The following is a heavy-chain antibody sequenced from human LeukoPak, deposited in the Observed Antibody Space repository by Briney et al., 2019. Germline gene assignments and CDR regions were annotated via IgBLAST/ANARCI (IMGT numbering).Heavy chain of an antibody. V-gene: IGHV3-53*01. D-gene: IGHD6-13*01. CDR1: GFTVSSNY. J-gene: IGHJ4*02. CDR3: ARGGNSSTWYEFDY. Sequence: PGGSLRLSCAASGFTVSSNYMSWVRQAPGKGLEWVSVIYSGGSTYYADSVKGRFTISRDNSKNTLYLQMNNLRAEDTAVYYCARGGNSSTWYEFDYWGQGTLVTVSS. CDR2: IYSGGST.